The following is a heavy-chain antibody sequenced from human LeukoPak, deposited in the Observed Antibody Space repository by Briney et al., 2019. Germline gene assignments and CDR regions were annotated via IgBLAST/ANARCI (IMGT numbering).Heavy chain of an antibody. V-gene: IGHV4-59*12. D-gene: IGHD2-21*01. CDR1: GGSISSYY. CDR2: IYYSGST. J-gene: IGHJ4*02. CDR3: AREEFRSPMWFDY. Sequence: PSETLSLTCTVSGGSISSYYWSWIRQPPGKGLEWIGYIYYSGSTNYNPSLKSRVTISVDTSKNQFSLKLSSVTAADTAVYYCAREEFRSPMWFDYWGQGTLVTVSS.